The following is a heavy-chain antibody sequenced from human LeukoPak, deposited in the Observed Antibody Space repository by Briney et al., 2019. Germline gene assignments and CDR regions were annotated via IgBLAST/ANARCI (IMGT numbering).Heavy chain of an antibody. CDR3: ARRITGEPFDY. J-gene: IGHJ4*02. V-gene: IGHV4-39*01. D-gene: IGHD3-10*01. CDR2: AYNSGST. Sequence: SETLSLTCTVSGGSISSSSYYWGWIRQPPGKGLEWIGYAYNSGSTYYNPSLVSLKSRVTLSVDTSKNQFSLRLTSVTASDTAVYYCARRITGEPFDYWGQGTLVSVSS. CDR1: GGSISSSSYY.